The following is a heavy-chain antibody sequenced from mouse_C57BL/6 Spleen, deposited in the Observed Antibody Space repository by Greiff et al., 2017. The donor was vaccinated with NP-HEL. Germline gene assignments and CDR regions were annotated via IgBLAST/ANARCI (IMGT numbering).Heavy chain of an antibody. Sequence: VQLQQSGAELVRPGASVTLSCKASGYTFTDYEMHWVKQTPVHGLEWIGAIDPETGGTAYNQKFKGKAILTADKSSSTADMELRSLTSEDAAVYYCTRSGWDVPFAYWGQGTLVTVSA. V-gene: IGHV1-15*01. J-gene: IGHJ3*01. CDR2: IDPETGGT. CDR3: TRSGWDVPFAY. CDR1: GYTFTDYE. D-gene: IGHD3-2*02.